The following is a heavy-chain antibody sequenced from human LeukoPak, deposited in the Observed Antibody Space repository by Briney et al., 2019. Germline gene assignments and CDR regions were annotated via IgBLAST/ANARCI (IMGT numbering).Heavy chain of an antibody. CDR2: ISAYNGNT. J-gene: IGHJ6*03. CDR3: ARGPPRFGYVWGRYYYYYMDV. D-gene: IGHD3-16*01. V-gene: IGHV1-18*01. Sequence: GASVKVSCKASGYTFTSYGISWVRQAPGQGLEWMGWISAYNGNTNYAQKLQGRVTMTTDTSTSTAYMELRSLRSDDTAVYYCARGPPRFGYVWGRYYYYYMDVWGKGTTVTVSS. CDR1: GYTFTSYG.